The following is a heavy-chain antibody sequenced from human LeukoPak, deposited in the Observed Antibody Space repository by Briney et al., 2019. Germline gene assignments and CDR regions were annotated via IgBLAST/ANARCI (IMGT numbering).Heavy chain of an antibody. CDR3: TRSVGKLGYCDTSSCYAGAFDT. CDR1: GFNFCDFA. Sequence: GGSLRLSCTGSGFNFCDFALGWVRQAPGKGLQWLGFIRSQAYGGTTEYAASLKARFTISRDDSRGIAYLQMNGLRVDDTAVYFCTRSVGKLGYCDTSSCYAGAFDTWGQGALVTVS. V-gene: IGHV3-49*04. CDR2: IRSQAYGGTT. J-gene: IGHJ4*02. D-gene: IGHD2-2*01.